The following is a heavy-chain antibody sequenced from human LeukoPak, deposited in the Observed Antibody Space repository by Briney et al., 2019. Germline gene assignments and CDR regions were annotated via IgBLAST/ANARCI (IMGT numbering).Heavy chain of an antibody. CDR2: LNSDGSST. Sequence: PGGSLRLSCAASGFTISRYWMHWVRQAPGKGLVWVSRLNSDGSSTNYAGSVKGRFTISRDNAKKTLYLQMNSLRAEDTAVYYCAREKGGAAFDIWGQGTMVTVSS. D-gene: IGHD3-16*01. CDR1: GFTISRYW. V-gene: IGHV3-74*01. CDR3: AREKGGAAFDI. J-gene: IGHJ3*02.